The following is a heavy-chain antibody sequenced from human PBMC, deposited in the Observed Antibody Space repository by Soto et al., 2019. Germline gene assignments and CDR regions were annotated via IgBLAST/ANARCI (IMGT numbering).Heavy chain of an antibody. Sequence: GASVKVSCKASGYTFTRYYIHWVRQAPGQGLEWMGIINPSGGSTTYAQKFQGTVTMTRDTSTSTVYMELSSLRSGDTAVYYCARGDWNYYYGMDVWGQGTTVTVSS. J-gene: IGHJ6*02. CDR2: INPSGGST. D-gene: IGHD2-21*01. CDR3: ARGDWNYYYGMDV. CDR1: GYTFTRYY. V-gene: IGHV1-46*03.